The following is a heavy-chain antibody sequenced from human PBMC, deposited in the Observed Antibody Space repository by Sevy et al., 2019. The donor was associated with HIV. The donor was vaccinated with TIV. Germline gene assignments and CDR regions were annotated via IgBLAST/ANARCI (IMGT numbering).Heavy chain of an antibody. CDR3: TTGGSILQH. CDR1: GFTFSSYE. V-gene: IGHV3-48*03. Sequence: GGSLRLSCAASGFTFSSYEMNWVRQAPGKGLEWISYISNSGTAMYYSDSVRGRFTISRDNARRSLYLQMNSLRAEDTALHYCTTGGSILQHWGQGTLVTVSS. J-gene: IGHJ4*02. D-gene: IGHD3-16*01. CDR2: ISNSGTAM.